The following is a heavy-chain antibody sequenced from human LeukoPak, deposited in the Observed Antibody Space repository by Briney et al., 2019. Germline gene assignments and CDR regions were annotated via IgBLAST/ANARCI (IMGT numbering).Heavy chain of an antibody. Sequence: GGSLRLPCAASGFTFSSYSMTWVRQAPGKGLEWVSSISSSSSYIYYADSVKGRFTISRDNAKNSLYLQMNSLRAEDTAVYYCARDLSATAVWFDPWGQGTLVTVSS. J-gene: IGHJ5*02. CDR3: ARDLSATAVWFDP. V-gene: IGHV3-21*01. CDR2: ISSSSSYI. D-gene: IGHD2/OR15-2a*01. CDR1: GFTFSSYS.